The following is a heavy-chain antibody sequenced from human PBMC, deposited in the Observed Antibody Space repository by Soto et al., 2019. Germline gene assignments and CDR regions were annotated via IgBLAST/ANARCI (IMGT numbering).Heavy chain of an antibody. D-gene: IGHD4-17*01. CDR2: INPSGGST. J-gene: IGHJ4*02. V-gene: IGHV1-46*01. CDR3: ARDLSPLHYGGNSEGDY. CDR1: GYTFTSYY. Sequence: GASVKVSCKASGYTFTSYYMHCVRQAPGQGLEWMGIINPSGGSTSYAQKFQGRVTMTRDTSTSTVYMELSSLRSEDTAVYYCARDLSPLHYGGNSEGDYWGQGTLVTVSS.